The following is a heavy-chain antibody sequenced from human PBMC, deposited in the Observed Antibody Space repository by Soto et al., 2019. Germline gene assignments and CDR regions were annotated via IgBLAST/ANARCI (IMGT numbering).Heavy chain of an antibody. J-gene: IGHJ4*02. CDR2: ISGSGGST. D-gene: IGHD3-3*01. V-gene: IGHV3-23*01. CDR3: AKHLPYYDFWSGYYLFDY. Sequence: PGGSLRLSCAASGFTFSSYAMSWVRQAPGKGLEWVSAISGSGGSTYYADSVKGRFTISRDNSKNTLYLQMNSLRAEDTAVYYCAKHLPYYDFWSGYYLFDYWGQGTLVTVSS. CDR1: GFTFSSYA.